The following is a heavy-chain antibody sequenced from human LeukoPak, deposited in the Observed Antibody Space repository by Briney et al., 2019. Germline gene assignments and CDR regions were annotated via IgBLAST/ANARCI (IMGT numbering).Heavy chain of an antibody. V-gene: IGHV3-53*01. Sequence: GGSLRLSCAASGFTVSSTYMSWVRQAPGKGLEWVSAIYSGGNIYYIDSVKGRFTISRDTSKNTLYLQMNSLRAEDTAVYFCASRHCSGGGCYFAGADPFDYWGQGTLVTVSS. CDR2: IYSGGNI. D-gene: IGHD2-15*01. CDR1: GFTVSSTY. CDR3: ASRHCSGGGCYFAGADPFDY. J-gene: IGHJ4*02.